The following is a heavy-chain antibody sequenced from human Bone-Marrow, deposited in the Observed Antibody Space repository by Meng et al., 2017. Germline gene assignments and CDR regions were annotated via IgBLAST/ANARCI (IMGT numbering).Heavy chain of an antibody. CDR3: ARARTTNQSKYRNAYNWFDP. CDR2: IYHSGST. V-gene: IGHV4-30-2*01. J-gene: IGHJ5*02. Sequence: QLQLQESGSGLVKPSQTLSLTCAVSGGSISSGGYSWSWNRQPPGKGLEWIGYIYHSGSTHYNPSLKSRVIMSVDTSKNQFSLKLYSVTAADTAVYYCARARTTNQSKYRNAYNWFDPWGQGTLVTVSS. D-gene: IGHD2/OR15-2a*01. CDR1: GGSISSGGYS.